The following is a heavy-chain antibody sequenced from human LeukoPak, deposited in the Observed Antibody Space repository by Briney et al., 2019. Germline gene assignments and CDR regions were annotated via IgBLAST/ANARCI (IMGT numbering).Heavy chain of an antibody. CDR2: INPNSGGT. V-gene: IGHV1-2*02. D-gene: IGHD3-22*01. J-gene: IGHJ4*02. CDR3: ARAESSVLARYYYDSSGYYHDY. Sequence: ASVKVSCKASGYTFTGYYMHWVRQAPGQGLEWMGWINPNSGGTNYAQKFQGRVTMTRDTSISTAYMELSRLRSDDTAVYYCARAESSVLARYYYDSSGYYHDYRGQGTLVTVSS. CDR1: GYTFTGYY.